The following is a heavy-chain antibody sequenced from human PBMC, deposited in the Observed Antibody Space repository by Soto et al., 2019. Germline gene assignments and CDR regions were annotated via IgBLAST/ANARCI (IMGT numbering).Heavy chain of an antibody. V-gene: IGHV1-18*04. CDR3: ARDRYDSSGYYPMFPDY. Sequence: XPVKVSCNASGYSLTSYGISWVRQSPGQGLEWMGWISAYNGNTNYAQKLQGRVTMTTDTSTSTAYMELRSLRSDDTAVYYCARDRYDSSGYYPMFPDYWGQGTLVTVSS. D-gene: IGHD3-22*01. J-gene: IGHJ4*02. CDR2: ISAYNGNT. CDR1: GYSLTSYG.